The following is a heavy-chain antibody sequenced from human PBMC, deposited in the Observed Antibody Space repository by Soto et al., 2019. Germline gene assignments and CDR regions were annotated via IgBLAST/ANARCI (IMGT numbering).Heavy chain of an antibody. CDR1: GGSFSGYY. D-gene: IGHD2-15*01. CDR2: INHSGST. Sequence: SETLSLTCAVYGGSFSGYYWSWIRQPPGKGLEWIGEINHSGSTNCNPSLKSRVTISVDTSKNQFSLKLSSVTAADTAVYYCARLPFGSYYGMDVWGQGTTVTVSS. V-gene: IGHV4-34*01. CDR3: ARLPFGSYYGMDV. J-gene: IGHJ6*02.